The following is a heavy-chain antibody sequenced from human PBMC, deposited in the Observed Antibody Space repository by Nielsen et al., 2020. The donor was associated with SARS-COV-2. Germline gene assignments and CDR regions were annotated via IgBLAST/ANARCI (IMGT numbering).Heavy chain of an antibody. D-gene: IGHD6-19*01. CDR1: GFSFSSYE. CDR2: ISSSGSTI. Sequence: SLQLSWACSGFSFSSYEMNWVRQAPGKGLEWVSYISSSGSTIYYADSVKGRFTISRDNAKNSLYLQMNSLRAEDTAVYYCARARRAVGNWFDPWGQGTLVTVSS. V-gene: IGHV3-48*03. CDR3: ARARRAVGNWFDP. J-gene: IGHJ5*02.